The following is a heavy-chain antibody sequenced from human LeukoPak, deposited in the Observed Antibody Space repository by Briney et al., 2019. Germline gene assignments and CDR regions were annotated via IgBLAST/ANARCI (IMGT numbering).Heavy chain of an antibody. D-gene: IGHD2-2*01. Sequence: VASVKVSCKASGGTFSSYAISWVRQAPGQGLEWMGRIIPIFGIANYAQKFQGRATITADKSTSTAYMELSSLRSEDTAVYYCARDRGAAANNWFDHWGQGTLVTVSS. CDR2: IIPIFGIA. J-gene: IGHJ5*02. V-gene: IGHV1-69*04. CDR1: GGTFSSYA. CDR3: ARDRGAAANNWFDH.